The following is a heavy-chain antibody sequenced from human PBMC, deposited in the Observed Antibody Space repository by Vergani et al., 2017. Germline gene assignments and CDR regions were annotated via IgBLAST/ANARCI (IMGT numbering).Heavy chain of an antibody. Sequence: VELLESGGDLAQPGGSLRVSCSASGFRVTTYYMSWVRQAPGKRLEWVSVIKSDGRTSYAESVRGRFTISRDTSRNAVYLQMNILRVEDTGVYYCTRSECSGTTCYGHYFDLWGHGILVTVSS. J-gene: IGHJ4*01. CDR1: GFRVTTYY. CDR2: IKSDGRT. D-gene: IGHD2-15*01. CDR3: TRSECSGTTCYGHYFDL. V-gene: IGHV3-66*02.